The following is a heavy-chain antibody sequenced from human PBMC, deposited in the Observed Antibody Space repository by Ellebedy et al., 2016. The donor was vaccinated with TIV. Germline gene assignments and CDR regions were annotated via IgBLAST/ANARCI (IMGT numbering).Heavy chain of an antibody. CDR2: ISSSSSTI. Sequence: GGSLRLSXAASGFTFSSYSMNWVRQAPGKGLEWDSYISSSSSTIYYADSVKGRFTISRDNAKNSLYLQMNSLRDEDTAVYYCARAKKYVYDYWGQGTLVTVSS. V-gene: IGHV3-48*02. CDR3: ARAKKYVYDY. D-gene: IGHD5/OR15-5a*01. CDR1: GFTFSSYS. J-gene: IGHJ4*02.